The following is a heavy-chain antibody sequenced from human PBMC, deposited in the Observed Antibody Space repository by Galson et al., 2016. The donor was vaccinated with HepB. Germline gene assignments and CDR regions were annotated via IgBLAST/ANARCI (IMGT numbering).Heavy chain of an antibody. Sequence: AISGDSVSSNSAAWNWIRQSPSRGLEWLGRTYYRSKWYNDYAVSAKSRITITPDTSKNQFSLHLNSVTPEDTAVYYCARAWGRGRYYYSSGNLNLVGGLDVWGQGTTVSVSS. J-gene: IGHJ6*02. CDR2: TYYRSKWYN. CDR1: GDSVSSNSAA. V-gene: IGHV6-1*01. CDR3: ARAWGRGRYYYSSGNLNLVGGLDV. D-gene: IGHD3-10*01.